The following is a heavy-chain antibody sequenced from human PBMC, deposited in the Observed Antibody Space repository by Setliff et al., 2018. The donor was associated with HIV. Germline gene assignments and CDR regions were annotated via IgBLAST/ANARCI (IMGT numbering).Heavy chain of an antibody. D-gene: IGHD2-21*02. CDR2: IRYDGSNK. CDR3: AKCGGVNCYSASWYFDY. CDR1: GFTFSDYG. Sequence: GGSLRLSCAPSGFTFSDYGIHWVRQAPGKGLEWVAFIRYDGSNKYYADSVKGRFTISRDNSKNTLYLQMNSLRAEDTAVYYCAKCGGVNCYSASWYFDYWGQGTLVTVSS. V-gene: IGHV3-30*02. J-gene: IGHJ4*02.